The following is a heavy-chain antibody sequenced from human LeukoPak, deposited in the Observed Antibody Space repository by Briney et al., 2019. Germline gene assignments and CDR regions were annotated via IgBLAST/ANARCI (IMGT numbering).Heavy chain of an antibody. J-gene: IGHJ5*02. CDR2: IYYSGST. D-gene: IGHD1-14*01. V-gene: IGHV4-39*07. CDR1: GGSISSSSYY. Sequence: AETLSLTCTVSGGSISSSSYYGGWIRQPPGKGLEWIGSIYYSGSTYYNPSLKSRVTISVDTSKNQFSLKLSSVTAADTAVYYCARPLPEVGGNNWFDPWGQGTLVTVSS. CDR3: ARPLPEVGGNNWFDP.